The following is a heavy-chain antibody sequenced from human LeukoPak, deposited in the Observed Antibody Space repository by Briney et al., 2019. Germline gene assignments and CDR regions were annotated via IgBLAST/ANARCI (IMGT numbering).Heavy chain of an antibody. Sequence: HPGGSLRLSCAASGFTVSSNYMSWVRQAPGKGLEWVSVIYSGGSTYYADSVKGRFTISRDNSKNTLYLQMNSLRAEDTAVYYCARVPPYGWSGGYFFDYWGQGTLVTVSS. D-gene: IGHD2-15*01. V-gene: IGHV3-53*01. CDR3: ARVPPYGWSGGYFFDY. CDR1: GFTVSSNY. CDR2: IYSGGST. J-gene: IGHJ4*02.